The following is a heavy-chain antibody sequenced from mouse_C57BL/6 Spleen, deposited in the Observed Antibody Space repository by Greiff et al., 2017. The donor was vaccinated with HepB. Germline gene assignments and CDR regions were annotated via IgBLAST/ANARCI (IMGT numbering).Heavy chain of an antibody. CDR3: ARDIYYYGSDHFDV. J-gene: IGHJ1*03. CDR2: ISDGGSYT. Sequence: DVKLVESGGGLVKPGGSLKLSCAASGFTFSSYAMSWVRQTPEKRLEWVATISDGGSYTYYPDNVKGRFTISRDNAKNNLYLQMSHLKSEDTAMYYCARDIYYYGSDHFDVWGTGTTVTVSA. CDR1: GFTFSSYA. D-gene: IGHD1-1*01. V-gene: IGHV5-4*01.